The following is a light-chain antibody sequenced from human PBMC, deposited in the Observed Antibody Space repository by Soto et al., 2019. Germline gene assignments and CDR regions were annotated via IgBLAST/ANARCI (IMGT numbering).Light chain of an antibody. Sequence: EVVLTQSPATLSLSPGERATFSCRASQNVNNFLAWYQQKPGQAPRLLIFDASNRATGIPVRFSGSGSGTDFTLTISSLEPEDFAVYYCQQRSSWPPTFGQGTRLEIK. CDR3: QQRSSWPPT. J-gene: IGKJ5*01. CDR2: DAS. V-gene: IGKV3-11*01. CDR1: QNVNNF.